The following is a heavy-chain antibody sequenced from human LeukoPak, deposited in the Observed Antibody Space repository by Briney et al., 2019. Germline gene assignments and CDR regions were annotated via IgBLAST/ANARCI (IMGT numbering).Heavy chain of an antibody. CDR3: ARSIRTGTTSFSTFDY. CDR1: GGSISSYY. CDR2: IYYSGST. Sequence: PSETLSLTCTVSGGSISSYYWSWIRQPPGKGLEWIGYIYYSGSTYYNPSLKSRVTISVDTSKNQFSLKLSSVTAADTAVYYCARSIRTGTTSFSTFDYWGQGTLVTVSS. J-gene: IGHJ4*02. V-gene: IGHV4-59*01. D-gene: IGHD1-1*01.